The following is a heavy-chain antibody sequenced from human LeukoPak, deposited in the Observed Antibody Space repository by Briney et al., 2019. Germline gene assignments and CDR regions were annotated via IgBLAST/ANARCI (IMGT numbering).Heavy chain of an antibody. CDR2: IYHSGSP. J-gene: IGHJ6*02. V-gene: IGHV4-4*02. D-gene: IGHD6-19*01. CDR1: GGSISSNNW. CDR3: ARVPVAGDYYYYGMDV. Sequence: PSETLSLTCAVSGGSISSNNWWGWVRQPPGKGLEWIGEIYHSGSPNYNPSLKSRVTISVDKSRNHFSLNLSSVTAADTAVYYCARVPVAGDYYYYGMDVWGQGTTVTVSS.